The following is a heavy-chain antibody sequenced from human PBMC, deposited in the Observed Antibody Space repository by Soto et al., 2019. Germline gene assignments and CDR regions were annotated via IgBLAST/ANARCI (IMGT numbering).Heavy chain of an antibody. J-gene: IGHJ6*02. D-gene: IGHD4-17*01. V-gene: IGHV3-43D*03. CDR2: ISWDGGST. CDR3: AKDKVQAHDYGDYYYYYGMDV. Sequence: GGSLRLSCAASGFTFAAHAMHWVRQAPGKGLEWVSLISWDGGSTYYADSVKGRFTISRDNSKNSLYLHMNSLRAEDTALYYCAKDKVQAHDYGDYYYYYGMDVWGQGTTVTVSS. CDR1: GFTFAAHA.